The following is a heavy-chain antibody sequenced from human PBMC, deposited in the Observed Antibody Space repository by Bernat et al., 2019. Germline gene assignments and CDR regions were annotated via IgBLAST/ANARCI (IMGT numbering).Heavy chain of an antibody. J-gene: IGHJ4*02. CDR2: INYSGRT. Sequence: QVQLQESGPGLVKPSQTLSLTYTVSGGSISSGDYYWNWIRQHPGKGLEWIGYINYSGRTYYNPSLKSRVSISVDTSKNQFSLKLSSVTAADTAVYYCARDVGDVLTGYVVDSWGQGTLVTVSS. CDR1: GGSISSGDYY. V-gene: IGHV4-31*03. CDR3: ARDVGDVLTGYVVDS. D-gene: IGHD3-9*01.